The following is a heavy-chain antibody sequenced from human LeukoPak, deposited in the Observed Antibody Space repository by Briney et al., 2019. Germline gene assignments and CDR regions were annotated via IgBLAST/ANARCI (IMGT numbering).Heavy chain of an antibody. CDR2: ISSSGSTI. J-gene: IGHJ4*02. D-gene: IGHD4-11*01. CDR1: GFTFSSYE. Sequence: GGSLRLSCAASGFTFSSYEMNWVRQAPGKGLEWVSYISSSGSTIYYADSVKGRFTISRDNAKNSLYLRMNSLRAEDTAVYYCARGAVTSDYWGQGTLVTVSS. CDR3: ARGAVTSDY. V-gene: IGHV3-48*03.